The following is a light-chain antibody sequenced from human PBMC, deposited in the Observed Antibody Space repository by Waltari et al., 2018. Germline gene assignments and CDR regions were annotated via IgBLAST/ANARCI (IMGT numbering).Light chain of an antibody. Sequence: QLVLTQSPSASASLGASVKLTCTLSSGHSSYAIAWHQQQPEKGPRYLMKLNSDGSHSKGDGIPDRFPASSSGAARYLTISSLQSEDEADYYCQTWGTGIWVFGGGTKLTVL. V-gene: IGLV4-69*01. CDR3: QTWGTGIWV. J-gene: IGLJ3*02. CDR2: LNSDGSH. CDR1: SGHSSYA.